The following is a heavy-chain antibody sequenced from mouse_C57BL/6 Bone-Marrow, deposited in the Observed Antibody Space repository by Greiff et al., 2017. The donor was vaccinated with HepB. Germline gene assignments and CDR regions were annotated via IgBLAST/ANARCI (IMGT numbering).Heavy chain of an antibody. Sequence: QVQLKQSGPELVKPGASVKISCKASGYAFSSSWMNWVKQRPGKGLEWIGRIYPGDGDTNYNGKLKGKATLTADKSSSTAYMQLSSLTSEDSAVYFCARRGDYDWFAYWGQGTLVTVSA. J-gene: IGHJ3*01. V-gene: IGHV1-82*01. D-gene: IGHD2-4*01. CDR2: IYPGDGDT. CDR3: ARRGDYDWFAY. CDR1: GYAFSSSW.